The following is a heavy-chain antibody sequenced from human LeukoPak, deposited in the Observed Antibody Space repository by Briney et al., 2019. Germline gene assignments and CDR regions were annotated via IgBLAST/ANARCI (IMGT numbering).Heavy chain of an antibody. CDR3: ARDSSPAALPYMDA. CDR2: IDDSGNT. Sequence: SETLSLTCLVSEGSMKRSYWTWIRQAPGKGLEKIGNIDDSGNTNYSPSLKSRVTISLDTSKNQFSLSVTSVTAADRALYFCARDSSPAALPYMDAWGKGTTVTVSS. V-gene: IGHV4-59*01. D-gene: IGHD2-2*01. J-gene: IGHJ6*03. CDR1: EGSMKRSY.